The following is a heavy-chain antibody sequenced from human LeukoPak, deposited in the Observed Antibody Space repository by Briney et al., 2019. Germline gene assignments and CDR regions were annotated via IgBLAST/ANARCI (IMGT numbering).Heavy chain of an antibody. D-gene: IGHD6-13*01. Sequence: SETLFLTCTVSGGSISSYYWSWIRQPPGKGLEWIGYIYYSGSTKYNPSLRSRVTISADTSKNQFSLKLSSVTAADTAVYYCARHLRGEQQLSGFDYWGQGTPVTVSS. J-gene: IGHJ4*02. CDR2: IYYSGST. V-gene: IGHV4-59*08. CDR1: GGSISSYY. CDR3: ARHLRGEQQLSGFDY.